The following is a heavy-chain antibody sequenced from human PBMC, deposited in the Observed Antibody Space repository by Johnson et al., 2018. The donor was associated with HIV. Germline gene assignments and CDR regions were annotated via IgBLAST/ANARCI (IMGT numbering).Heavy chain of an antibody. CDR2: ISSSGSTI. J-gene: IGHJ3*02. V-gene: IGHV3-11*04. CDR1: GFTFSDYY. Sequence: QVQLVESGGGLVKPGGSLRLSCAASGFTFSDYYMSWIRQAPGQGLEWVSYISSSGSTIYYADSVKGRFTISRDNAKHSLYLQMNSLRAEDTAVYYCARERNYGTHAAVDIWGQGTMVTVSS. CDR3: ARERNYGTHAAVDI. D-gene: IGHD1-7*01.